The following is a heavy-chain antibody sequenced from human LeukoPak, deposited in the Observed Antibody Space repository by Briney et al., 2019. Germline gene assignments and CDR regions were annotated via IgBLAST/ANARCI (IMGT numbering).Heavy chain of an antibody. Sequence: PGGSLRLSCAASGFTFSDYYMSWIRQAPGKGLEWVSALGVSVSGSGGSTYYADSVKGRFTISRDNSKNTLYLQMNSLRAEDTAVYYCARENKGIVVSKDAFDIWGQGTMVTVSS. V-gene: IGHV3-23*01. D-gene: IGHD3-22*01. CDR1: GFTFSDYY. CDR2: LGVSVSGSGGST. CDR3: ARENKGIVVSKDAFDI. J-gene: IGHJ3*02.